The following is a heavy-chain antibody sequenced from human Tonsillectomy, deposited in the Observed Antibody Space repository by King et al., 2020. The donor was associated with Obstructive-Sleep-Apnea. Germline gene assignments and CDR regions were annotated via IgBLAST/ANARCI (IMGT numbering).Heavy chain of an antibody. CDR2: IYSDGRT. V-gene: IGHV3-66*01. J-gene: IGHJ4*02. CDR3: ARGCGGDCFILDY. CDR1: GFTVSYNY. D-gene: IGHD2-21*02. Sequence: VQLVESGGGLVQPGGSLRLSCAASGFTVSYNYMTWVRQAPGKGLEWGSLIYSDGRTYYADSVKGRFTISIDNSKNTLYLQMNNLRDEDTAVYFCARGCGGDCFILDYWGQGTLVTVSS.